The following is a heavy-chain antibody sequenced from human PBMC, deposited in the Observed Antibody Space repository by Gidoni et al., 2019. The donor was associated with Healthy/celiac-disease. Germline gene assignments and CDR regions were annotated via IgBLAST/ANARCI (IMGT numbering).Heavy chain of an antibody. J-gene: IGHJ6*02. V-gene: IGHV3-66*02. CDR1: GFTVSSNY. CDR3: ARGGARGSYYYYGMDV. Sequence: EVQLVESGGGLVQPGGSLRVSCAASGFTVSSNYMSWVRQAPGKGLEWVSVIYSGGSTYYADSVKGRFTISRDNSKNTLYLQMNSLRAEDTAVYYCARGGARGSYYYYGMDVWGQGTTVTVSS. D-gene: IGHD1-26*01. CDR2: IYSGGST.